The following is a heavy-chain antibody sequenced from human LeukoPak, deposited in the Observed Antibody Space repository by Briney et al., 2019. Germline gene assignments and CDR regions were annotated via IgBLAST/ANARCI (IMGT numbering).Heavy chain of an antibody. CDR3: ARHESILARFDY. CDR1: GGSMSNYY. D-gene: IGHD6-6*01. Sequence: SETLSLTCTVSGGSMSNYYWSWIRQPPGKGLEWIGYIYYSGTTNYNPSLKSRVTVPIDTSQSQFSLKLSSVTAADTAVYYCARHESILARFDYWGQGTLVTVSS. V-gene: IGHV4-59*08. J-gene: IGHJ4*02. CDR2: IYYSGTT.